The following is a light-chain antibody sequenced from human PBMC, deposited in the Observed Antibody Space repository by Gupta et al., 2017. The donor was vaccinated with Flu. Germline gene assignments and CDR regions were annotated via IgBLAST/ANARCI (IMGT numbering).Light chain of an antibody. J-gene: IGKJ5*01. Sequence: PSFLSASVGDRVTITCRASQVIGSYFAWYQQKPGKAPKLLIYAASTLQSGVPSRFSGSGSGTEFTLTISSLQPEDFATYYCQQLNIYPPITFGQGTRLEIK. CDR3: QQLNIYPPIT. CDR2: AAS. V-gene: IGKV1-9*01. CDR1: QVIGSY.